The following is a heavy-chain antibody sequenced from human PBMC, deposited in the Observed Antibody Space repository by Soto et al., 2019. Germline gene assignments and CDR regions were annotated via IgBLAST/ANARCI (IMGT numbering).Heavy chain of an antibody. Sequence: EVSLRLSCAGSGFTFSSYGIHWVRQAPGKGLEWVALISYDGGNEKYTESVKDRFTISRDDSHNVAYLQMSSLRTEDTAMYYCAKDRYSGTYPTDFDYWGQGSLVTVSS. V-gene: IGHV3-30*18. J-gene: IGHJ4*02. CDR3: AKDRYSGTYPTDFDY. CDR1: GFTFSSYG. D-gene: IGHD1-26*01. CDR2: ISYDGGNE.